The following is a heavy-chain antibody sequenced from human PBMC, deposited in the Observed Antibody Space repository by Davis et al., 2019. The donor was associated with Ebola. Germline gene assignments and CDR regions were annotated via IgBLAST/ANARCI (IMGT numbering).Heavy chain of an antibody. D-gene: IGHD6-19*01. CDR3: ARELIAVATFDY. CDR1: GFTFSSYA. V-gene: IGHV3-30-3*01. J-gene: IGHJ4*02. CDR2: ISYDGSNK. Sequence: PGGSLRLSCAASGFTFSSYAMHWVRQAPGKGLEWVAVISYDGSNKYYADSVKGRFTISRDNSKNTLYLQMNSLRAEDTAVYYCARELIAVATFDYWGQGTLVTVSS.